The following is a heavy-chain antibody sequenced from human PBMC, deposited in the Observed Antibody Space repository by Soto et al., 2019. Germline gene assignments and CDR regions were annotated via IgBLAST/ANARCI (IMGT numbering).Heavy chain of an antibody. J-gene: IGHJ6*02. D-gene: IGHD2-2*01. CDR2: IYSSGST. Sequence: PSETLSLTCTVSGCSVSSDTHYWSWIRQPPGKRLEWIGFIYSSGSTNYNPSLKSRVTMSVDTSKNQFSLKLRSVIVAYTAVYHLESFVTSCSDTTCYSRADVWGQGTMVTVSS. V-gene: IGHV4-61*01. CDR3: ESFVTSCSDTTCYSRADV. CDR1: GCSVSSDTHY.